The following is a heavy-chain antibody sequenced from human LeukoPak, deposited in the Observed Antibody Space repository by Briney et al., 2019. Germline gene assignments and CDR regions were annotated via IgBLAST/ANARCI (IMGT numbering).Heavy chain of an antibody. D-gene: IGHD2-15*01. CDR3: ARGWEEDIVVVVPDNWFDP. V-gene: IGHV3-30*02. CDR1: GFTFSSYG. CDR2: IRYDGSNK. J-gene: IGHJ5*02. Sequence: GGSLRLSCAASGFTFSSYGMHWVRQAPGKGLEWVAFIRYDGSNKYYADSVKGRFTISRDNSKNTLYLQMNSLRAEDTAVYYCARGWEEDIVVVVPDNWFDPWGQGTLVTVSS.